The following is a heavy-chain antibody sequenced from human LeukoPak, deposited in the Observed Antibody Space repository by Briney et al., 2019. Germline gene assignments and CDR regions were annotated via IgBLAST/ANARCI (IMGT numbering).Heavy chain of an antibody. D-gene: IGHD3-9*01. Sequence: PGRSLRLSCAASGFTFSSYGMHWVRQAPGKGLEWVAVIWYDGSNKYYADSVKGRFTISRDNSKNTLYLQMNSLRAEDTAVYYCARKYDILTGIMDVWGQGTTVTVSS. CDR1: GFTFSSYG. V-gene: IGHV3-33*01. J-gene: IGHJ6*02. CDR3: ARKYDILTGIMDV. CDR2: IWYDGSNK.